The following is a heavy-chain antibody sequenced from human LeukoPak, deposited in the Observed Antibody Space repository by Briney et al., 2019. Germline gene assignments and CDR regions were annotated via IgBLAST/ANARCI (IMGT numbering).Heavy chain of an antibody. D-gene: IGHD2-2*01. CDR2: INPNSGGT. CDR1: GYTFTGHY. J-gene: IGHJ1*01. V-gene: IGHV1-2*04. CDR3: ARGLSIGYCSSTSCHAEYFQH. Sequence: ASVKVSCKASGYTFTGHYMHWVRQAPGQGLEWMGWINPNSGGTNYAQKFQGWVTMTRDTSISTAYMELSRLRSDDTAVYYCARGLSIGYCSSTSCHAEYFQHWGQGTLVTVSS.